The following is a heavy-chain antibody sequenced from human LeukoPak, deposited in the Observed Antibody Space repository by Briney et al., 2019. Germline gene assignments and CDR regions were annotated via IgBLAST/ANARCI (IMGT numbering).Heavy chain of an antibody. CDR2: ISYDGSNK. CDR1: GFTFSSYA. Sequence: PGGSLRLSCAASGFTFSSYAMPWVRQAPGKGLEWVAVISYDGSNKYYADSVKGRFTISRDNSKNTLYLQMNSLRAEDTAVYYCARGAAADPDAFDIWGQGTMVTVSS. D-gene: IGHD6-13*01. CDR3: ARGAAADPDAFDI. J-gene: IGHJ3*02. V-gene: IGHV3-30-3*01.